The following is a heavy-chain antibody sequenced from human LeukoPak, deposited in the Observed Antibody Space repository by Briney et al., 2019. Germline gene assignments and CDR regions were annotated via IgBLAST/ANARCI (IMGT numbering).Heavy chain of an antibody. CDR3: ARDRCSSTSCSNAEYFQH. CDR2: IIPIFDTA. V-gene: IGHV1-69*01. Sequence: SVKVSCKASGGTFCSYAISWVRQAPGQGLEWMGGIIPIFDTANYAQKFQGRVTITADESTSTAYMELSSLRSEDTAVYYCARDRCSSTSCSNAEYFQHWGQGTLVTVSS. D-gene: IGHD2-2*01. CDR1: GGTFCSYA. J-gene: IGHJ1*01.